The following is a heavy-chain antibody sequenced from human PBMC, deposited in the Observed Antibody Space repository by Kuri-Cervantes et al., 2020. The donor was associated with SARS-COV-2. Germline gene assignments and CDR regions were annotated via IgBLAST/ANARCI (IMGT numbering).Heavy chain of an antibody. D-gene: IGHD6-6*01. Sequence: GESLKISCAASRFMFSCDRMNWVRQAPGKGLEWVANIKQDGSEKYYVDSVKGRFTISRDNAKNSLYLQMNSLRAEDTAVYYCARGDWIAARPIGYWGQGTLVTVSS. J-gene: IGHJ4*02. CDR3: ARGDWIAARPIGY. V-gene: IGHV3-7*01. CDR2: IKQDGSEK. CDR1: RFMFSCDR.